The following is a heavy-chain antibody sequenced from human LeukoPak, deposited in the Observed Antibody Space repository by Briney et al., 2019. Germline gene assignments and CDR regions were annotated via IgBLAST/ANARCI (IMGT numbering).Heavy chain of an antibody. J-gene: IGHJ4*02. V-gene: IGHV3-23*01. CDR1: VFTFSSYA. D-gene: IGHD6-19*01. CDR2: LCNSGGST. CDR3: AKGDSSGWRHYFDY. Sequence: PGGSLRLSCAGSVFTFSSYAMSCVRQAPGKGLGWVSALCNSGGSTYYADSVKGRFTISRDNSKNTVYLQMNRLRSEDTAVYYCAKGDSSGWRHYFDYWGQGTLVTVSS.